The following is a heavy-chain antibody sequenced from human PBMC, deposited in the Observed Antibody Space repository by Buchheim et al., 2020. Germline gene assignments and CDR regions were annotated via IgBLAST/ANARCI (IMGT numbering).Heavy chain of an antibody. CDR3: ARDNSSSWYFFKI. D-gene: IGHD6-13*01. CDR2: IYYSGST. CDR1: GGSISSGGYY. Sequence: QVQLQESGPGLVKPSQTLSLTCTVSGGSISSGGYYWSWIRQPPGKGLEWIGYIYYSGSTNYNPSLKSRLSLSVDTSKNQFSLKLTSVTAADTAVYYCARDNSSSWYFFKIWGRGTL. V-gene: IGHV4-31*03. J-gene: IGHJ4*02.